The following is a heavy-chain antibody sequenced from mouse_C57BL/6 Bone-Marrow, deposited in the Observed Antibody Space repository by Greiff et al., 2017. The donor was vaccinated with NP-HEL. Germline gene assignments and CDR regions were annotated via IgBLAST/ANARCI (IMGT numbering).Heavy chain of an antibody. D-gene: IGHD1-1*01. CDR2: IYPGSGST. J-gene: IGHJ1*03. V-gene: IGHV1-55*01. CDR1: GYTFTSYW. Sequence: VKLQQPGAELVKPGASVKMSCKASGYTFTSYWITWVKQRPGQGLEWIGDIYPGSGSTNYNEKFKSKATLTVDTSSSTAYMQLSSLTSEDSAVYYCARWGTVVYWYFDVWGTGTTVTVSS. CDR3: ARWGTVVYWYFDV.